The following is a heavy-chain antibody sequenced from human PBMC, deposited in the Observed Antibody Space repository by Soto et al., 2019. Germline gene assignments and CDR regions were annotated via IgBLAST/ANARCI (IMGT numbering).Heavy chain of an antibody. V-gene: IGHV4-31*03. CDR2: IYYSGST. CDR3: ARVSVLRYFDWLSRGGMDV. Sequence: PSETLSLTCTVSGGSISSGCYYWSWISQHPGKGLEWIGYIYYSGSTYYNPSLKSRVTISVDTSKNQFSLKLSSVTAADTAVYYCARVSVLRYFDWLSRGGMDVRGQGTTVTVSS. CDR1: GGSISSGCYY. J-gene: IGHJ6*02. D-gene: IGHD3-9*01.